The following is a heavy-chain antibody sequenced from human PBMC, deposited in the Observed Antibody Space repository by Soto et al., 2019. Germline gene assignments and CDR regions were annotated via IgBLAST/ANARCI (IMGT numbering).Heavy chain of an antibody. J-gene: IGHJ4*02. CDR3: ARMRAAGTFDY. D-gene: IGHD6-13*01. Sequence: SETLSLTCTVSGGSIIGYYWSCIRQPAGKGLEWIGRIYSDGSTNYNPSLKSRVTMSVDTSKNQFSLKLTSMTAADTAMYYCARMRAAGTFDYWGQGTLVTVS. V-gene: IGHV4-4*07. CDR2: IYSDGST. CDR1: GGSIIGYY.